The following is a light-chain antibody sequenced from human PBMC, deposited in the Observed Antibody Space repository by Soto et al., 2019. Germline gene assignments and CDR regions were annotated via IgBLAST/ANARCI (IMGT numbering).Light chain of an antibody. CDR1: QTISTW. CDR2: DAS. Sequence: AIRMTQSPSSFSASTGDRVTITCRASQTISTWVAWYQHKTGKAPTLLIYDASSLESGVPSRFSGGGSGTEFTLTISSLQLEDFATYYCQQSYSTPHTFGQGTRLEIK. CDR3: QQSYSTPHT. J-gene: IGKJ5*01. V-gene: IGKV1-8*01.